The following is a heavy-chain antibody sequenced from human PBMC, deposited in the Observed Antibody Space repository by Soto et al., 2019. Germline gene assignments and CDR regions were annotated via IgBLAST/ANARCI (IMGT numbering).Heavy chain of an antibody. CDR2: INHSGST. J-gene: IGHJ3*02. CDR1: GGSFSGYY. D-gene: IGHD2-8*01. CDR3: ARELLGYCTNGVGLASYTHAFDI. Sequence: PSETLSLTCAVYGGSFSGYYWSWIRQPPGKGLEWIGEINHSGSTNYNPSLKSRVTISVDTSKNQFSLKLSSVTAADTAVYYRARELLGYCTNGVGLASYTHAFDIWGHGTMVTVS. V-gene: IGHV4-34*01.